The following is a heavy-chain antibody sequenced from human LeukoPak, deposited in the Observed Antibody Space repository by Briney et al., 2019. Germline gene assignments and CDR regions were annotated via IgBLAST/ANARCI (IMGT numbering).Heavy chain of an antibody. J-gene: IGHJ6*02. CDR1: GGSFSGYY. Sequence: PSETLSLTCAVYGGSFSGYYWSWIRQPPGKGLEWIGEINHSGSTNYNPSLKSRVTISVDTSKNQFSLKLSSVTAADTAVYYCALYDSYYYALDVWGQGTTVTVSS. D-gene: IGHD2-2*02. CDR2: INHSGST. CDR3: ALYDSYYYALDV. V-gene: IGHV4-34*01.